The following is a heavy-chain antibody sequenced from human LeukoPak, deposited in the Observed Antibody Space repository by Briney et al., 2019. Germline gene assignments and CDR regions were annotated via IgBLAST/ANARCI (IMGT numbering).Heavy chain of an antibody. CDR2: IGAYNGNT. CDR3: ARVGPWLVGSYWFDP. CDR1: GYTFTSYG. D-gene: IGHD1-26*01. Sequence: ASVKVSCKASGYTFTSYGISWVRQAPGQGLEWMGWIGAYNGNTNYAQKLQGRVTMTTDTSTSTAYMELRSLRSDDTAVYYCARVGPWLVGSYWFDPWGQGTLVTVSS. V-gene: IGHV1-18*01. J-gene: IGHJ5*02.